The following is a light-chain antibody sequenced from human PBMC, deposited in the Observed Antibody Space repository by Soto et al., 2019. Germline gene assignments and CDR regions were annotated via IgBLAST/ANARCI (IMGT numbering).Light chain of an antibody. Sequence: EVVMTQTPATLSVSPGEGATLSCRASQSVHSNFAWYQQKPGQAPRLLIFGASTRATDIPARFRGSGSGTEFTLTISSRQSEDFAVYYYQQDDDWPPFTFGQGTKVEIK. CDR1: QSVHSN. J-gene: IGKJ2*01. CDR3: QQDDDWPPFT. V-gene: IGKV3-15*01. CDR2: GAS.